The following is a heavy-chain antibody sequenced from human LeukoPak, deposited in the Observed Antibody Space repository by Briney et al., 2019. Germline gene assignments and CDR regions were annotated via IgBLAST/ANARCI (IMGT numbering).Heavy chain of an antibody. CDR1: GFTFSSYA. Sequence: PGGSLRLSCAASGFTFSSYAMSWVRQAPGKGLEWVSAISGSGGSTYYADSAKGRFTISRDNSKNTLYLQMNSLRAEDTAVYYCAKRVDSSGYYYLPYFDYWGQGTLVTVSS. J-gene: IGHJ4*02. CDR3: AKRVDSSGYYYLPYFDY. CDR2: ISGSGGST. D-gene: IGHD3-22*01. V-gene: IGHV3-23*01.